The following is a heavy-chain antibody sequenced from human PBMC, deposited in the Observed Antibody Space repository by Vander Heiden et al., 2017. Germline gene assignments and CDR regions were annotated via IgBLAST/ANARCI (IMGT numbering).Heavy chain of an antibody. Sequence: EVQLVESGGGLVQPGGSLRLSVAASGFTLSSYSRNWVRQAPGKGLEWVSYISSSSSTIYYADSVKGRFTISRDNAKNSLYLQMNSLRGEDTAVYYCARGPYYYDSSDMRFDIWGQGTMVTVSS. CDR2: ISSSSSTI. V-gene: IGHV3-48*01. CDR1: GFTLSSYS. J-gene: IGHJ3*02. CDR3: ARGPYYYDSSDMRFDI. D-gene: IGHD3-22*01.